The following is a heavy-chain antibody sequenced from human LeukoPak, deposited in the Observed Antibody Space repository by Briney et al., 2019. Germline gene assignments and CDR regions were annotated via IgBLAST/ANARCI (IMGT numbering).Heavy chain of an antibody. Sequence: GGSLRLSCAASGFTFSSYAMNWVRQAPGKGLEWVSVLSGSSGSTYSADSVKGRFTVSRDNSKNTLYLQMNNLRAEDTAVYYCAKETVVVPAAGGYFDYWGQGTLVTVSS. CDR3: AKETVVVPAAGGYFDY. D-gene: IGHD2-2*01. CDR1: GFTFSSYA. J-gene: IGHJ4*02. CDR2: LSGSSGST. V-gene: IGHV3-23*01.